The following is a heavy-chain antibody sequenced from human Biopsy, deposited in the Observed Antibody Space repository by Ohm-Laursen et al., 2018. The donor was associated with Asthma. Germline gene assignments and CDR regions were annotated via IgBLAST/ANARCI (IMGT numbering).Heavy chain of an antibody. CDR1: GGTFNTYV. CDR3: ARKAGSCISRTCYSLDF. D-gene: IGHD2-2*01. Sequence: SSVKVSCNSLGGTFNTYVIGWARQAPGHGLEWMGGINSVFGTTTYPQKFQDRVTITADDSTSTVYMELSSLRSEDTAVYYCARKAGSCISRTCYSLDFWGQGTLVTVSS. J-gene: IGHJ4*02. V-gene: IGHV1-69*01. CDR2: INSVFGTT.